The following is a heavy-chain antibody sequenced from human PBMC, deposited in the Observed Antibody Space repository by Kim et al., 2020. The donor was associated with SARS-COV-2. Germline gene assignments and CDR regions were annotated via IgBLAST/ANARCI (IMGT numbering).Heavy chain of an antibody. CDR2: ISSSSSYI. D-gene: IGHD1-26*01. J-gene: IGHJ4*02. Sequence: GGSLRLSCAASGFTFSSYSMNWVRQAPGKGLEWVSSISSSSSYIYYADSVKGRFTISRDNAKNSLYLQMNSLRAEDTAVYYCARGKLGATFAFDYWGQGTLVTVSS. CDR3: ARGKLGATFAFDY. V-gene: IGHV3-21*01. CDR1: GFTFSSYS.